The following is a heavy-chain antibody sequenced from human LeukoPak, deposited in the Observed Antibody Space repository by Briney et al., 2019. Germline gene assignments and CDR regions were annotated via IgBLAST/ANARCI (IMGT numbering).Heavy chain of an antibody. D-gene: IGHD3-3*01. Sequence: GGSLRLSCAASGFTVSNNYMSWVRQAPGKGLEWVSVIYAGDSGGSTYYADSVKGRFTISRDNSKNTLYLQMNSLRAEDTAVYYCARDWSHRCFDYWGQGTLVTVSS. V-gene: IGHV3-53*01. CDR3: ARDWSHRCFDY. J-gene: IGHJ4*02. CDR1: GFTVSNNY. CDR2: IYAGDSGGST.